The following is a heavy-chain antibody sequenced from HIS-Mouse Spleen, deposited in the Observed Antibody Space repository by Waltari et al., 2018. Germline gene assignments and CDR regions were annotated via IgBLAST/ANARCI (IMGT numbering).Heavy chain of an antibody. CDR1: GFTFVRYG. Sequence: QVQLVESGGGVVQPGRSLRLPCAASGFTFVRYGMHWVRQAPGKGLEWVAVISYDGSNKYYADSVKGRFTISRDNSKNTLYLQMNSLRAEDTAVYYCEGVYGSGSYYFDYWGQGTLVTVSS. CDR2: ISYDGSNK. J-gene: IGHJ4*02. D-gene: IGHD3-10*01. CDR3: EGVYGSGSYYFDY. V-gene: IGHV3-30*03.